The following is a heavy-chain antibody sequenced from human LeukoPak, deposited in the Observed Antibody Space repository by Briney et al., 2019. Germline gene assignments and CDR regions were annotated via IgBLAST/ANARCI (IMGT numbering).Heavy chain of an antibody. V-gene: IGHV3-11*01. CDR3: VRGGATGYVVH. J-gene: IGHJ4*02. CDR1: GFSFSDYY. CDR2: ISSSGTTI. D-gene: IGHD5-12*01. Sequence: GGSLRLSCAASGFSFSDYYMSWIRQAPGKGLEWVSYISSSGTTIYYADSVKGRFTISSDNAKNSLYLQMNSLRAEDTAVYYCVRGGATGYVVHWGQGTLVTVSS.